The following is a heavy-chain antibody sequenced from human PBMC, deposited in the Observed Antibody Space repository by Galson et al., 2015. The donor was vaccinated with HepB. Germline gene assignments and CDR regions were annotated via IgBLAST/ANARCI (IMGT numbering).Heavy chain of an antibody. CDR3: AKDTSPYCSSTSCYDGYFLL. D-gene: IGHD2-2*01. Sequence: SLRLSCAASAFTFSNFGMHWVRQAPGKGLEWVAFIRYDGNDKYYGDSVKGRFTISRDNSKNTLYLQMNSLRAEDTAVYYCAKDTSPYCSSTSCYDGYFLLCGQGTRVTVSS. J-gene: IGHJ1*01. CDR2: IRYDGNDK. CDR1: AFTFSNFG. V-gene: IGHV3-30*02.